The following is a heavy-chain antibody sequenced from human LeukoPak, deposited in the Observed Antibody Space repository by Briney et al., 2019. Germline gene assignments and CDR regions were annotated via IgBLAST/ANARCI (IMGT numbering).Heavy chain of an antibody. CDR3: ARGGTRYCTSTSCSDYYFYGMDV. CDR2: MNPNSANT. D-gene: IGHD2-2*01. Sequence: ASVKVSCKASGYTFSNYDINGVRQATGQGLEWMGWMNPNSANTGYAQKFQGRVTMTRNTSINTAYMELSSLRSEDTAVYYCARGGTRYCTSTSCSDYYFYGMDVWGQGTTVTVSS. J-gene: IGHJ6*02. CDR1: GYTFSNYD. V-gene: IGHV1-8*01.